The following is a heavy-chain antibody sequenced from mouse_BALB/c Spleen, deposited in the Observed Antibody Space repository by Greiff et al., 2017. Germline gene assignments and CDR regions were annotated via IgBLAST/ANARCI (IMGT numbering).Heavy chain of an antibody. CDR1: GFTFSSYT. V-gene: IGHV5-6-4*01. CDR3: TRAYYGYSWFAY. Sequence: EVMLVESGGGLVKPGGSLKLSCAASGFTFSSYTMSWVRQTPEKRLEWVATISSGGSYTYYPDSVKGRFTISRDNAKNTLYLQMSSLKSEDTAMYYCTRAYYGYSWFAYWGQGTLVTVSA. CDR2: ISSGGSYT. D-gene: IGHD2-2*01. J-gene: IGHJ3*01.